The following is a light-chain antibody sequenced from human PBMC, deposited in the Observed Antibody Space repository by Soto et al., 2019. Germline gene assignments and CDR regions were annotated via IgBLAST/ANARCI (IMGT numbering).Light chain of an antibody. V-gene: IGLV1-44*01. CDR3: AAWDDSLSGYV. Sequence: QSVLTQPPSASGTPGQRVTISCSGSSSNIGRNTVSWYQQFPGTAPKLLIYTNNQRPSGVPVRFSGSKSGTSASLATSGLQSEDEADYYCAAWDDSLSGYVFGNGTKVTVL. CDR2: TNN. J-gene: IGLJ1*01. CDR1: SSNIGRNT.